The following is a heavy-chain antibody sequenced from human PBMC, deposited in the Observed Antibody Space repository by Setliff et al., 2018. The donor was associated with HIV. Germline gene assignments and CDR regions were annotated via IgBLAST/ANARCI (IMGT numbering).Heavy chain of an antibody. CDR2: MYYTGST. V-gene: IGHV4-39*01. D-gene: IGHD6-19*01. CDR1: GGSTDSGSYY. Sequence: SETLSLTCTVSGGSTDSGSYYWAWIRQPPGKGLEWIGSMYYTGSTYYNPSLKSRVTISVDTSKNQFSLKLSSVSAADTAVYYCARGRGWYGYWGQGTVVTVSS. J-gene: IGHJ4*02. CDR3: ARGRGWYGY.